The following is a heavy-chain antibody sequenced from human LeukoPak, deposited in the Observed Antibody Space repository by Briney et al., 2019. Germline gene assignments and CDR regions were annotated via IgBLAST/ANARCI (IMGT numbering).Heavy chain of an antibody. V-gene: IGHV4-59*01. CDR3: ARSPTLYFGADY. CDR2: IYYSGST. Sequence: SSETLSLTCTVSGGSISSYYWSWIRQPPGKGLEWIGYIYYSGSTNYNPSLKSRVTISVDTSKNQFSLKLSSVTTPDTAVYYCARSPTLYFGADYWGQGTLVTVSS. J-gene: IGHJ4*02. D-gene: IGHD3-10*01. CDR1: GGSISSYY.